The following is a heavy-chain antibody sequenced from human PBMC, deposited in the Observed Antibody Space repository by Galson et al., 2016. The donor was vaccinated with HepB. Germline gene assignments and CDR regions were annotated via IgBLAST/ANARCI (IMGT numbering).Heavy chain of an antibody. V-gene: IGHV5-51*01. J-gene: IGHJ4*02. CDR3: AIRLYSSGSFDY. D-gene: IGHD6-19*01. CDR2: VYPAGSDT. CDR1: GYTFRSYW. Sequence: QSGAEVKKPGESLRISCTGSGYTFRSYWIGWVRQMPGKGLEWMGIVYPAGSDTRYSPSFQGHVTISTDRSISTAYLQWSSLKASDTAIYYCAIRLYSSGSFDYWGQGTLVTVSS.